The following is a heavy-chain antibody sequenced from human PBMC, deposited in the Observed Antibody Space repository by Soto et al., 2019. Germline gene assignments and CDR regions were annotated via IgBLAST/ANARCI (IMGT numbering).Heavy chain of an antibody. CDR3: ATHSFDNLSAGDS. V-gene: IGHV3-7*01. J-gene: IGHJ4*02. CDR1: GFTFNHYW. D-gene: IGHD5-18*01. Sequence: PGGSLRLSCAASGFTFNHYWMAWVRQAPGKGLEWVANIKQDGSEKYYVDSVKGRFTISRDNAKNSVYLQMNSLRAEDTAVYYCATHSFDNLSAGDSWGQGTLVT. CDR2: IKQDGSEK.